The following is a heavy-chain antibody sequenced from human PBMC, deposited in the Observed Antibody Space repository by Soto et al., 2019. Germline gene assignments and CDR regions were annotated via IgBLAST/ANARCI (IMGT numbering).Heavy chain of an antibody. D-gene: IGHD3-3*01. CDR3: AASDFWSGYYVSY. V-gene: IGHV4-39*01. Sequence: PSETLSLTSTVSGGSISSSSYYWGWIRQPPGKGLEWIGSIYYSGSTYYNPSLKSRVTISVDTSKNQFSLKLSSVTAADTAVYYCAASDFWSGYYVSYWGQGTLVTVSS. CDR1: GGSISSSSYY. CDR2: IYYSGST. J-gene: IGHJ4*02.